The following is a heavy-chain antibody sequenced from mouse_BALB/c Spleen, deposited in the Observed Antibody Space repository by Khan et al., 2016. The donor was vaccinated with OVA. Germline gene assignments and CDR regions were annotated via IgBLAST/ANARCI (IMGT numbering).Heavy chain of an antibody. Sequence: QVQLKQSGAELAKPGASVKMSCKASGYTFINYWILWVKQRPGQGPEWIGYTNPSTGYTEYNQNFKHKATLTADKSSTTAYMQRSSLTSEDSAVYYCARRGLRWDFDYGGQGTTLTVSS. CDR1: GYTFINYW. CDR3: ARRGLRWDFDY. J-gene: IGHJ2*01. CDR2: TNPSTGYT. V-gene: IGHV1-7*01. D-gene: IGHD1-1*01.